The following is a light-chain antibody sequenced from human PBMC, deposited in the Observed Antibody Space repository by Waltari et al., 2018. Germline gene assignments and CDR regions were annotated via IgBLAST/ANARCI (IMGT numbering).Light chain of an antibody. V-gene: IGKV3-11*01. J-gene: IGKJ1*01. CDR1: QSVSNL. Sequence: EIVFTQSPATLSLSPGERATLSCRASQSVSNLLGWYQQKPGQAPRLLIYDASSRATGFPSRFRGSGSGTDFTLTISSLEPEDFAIYYCQHRRNWPWTFGQGTRVEIK. CDR2: DAS. CDR3: QHRRNWPWT.